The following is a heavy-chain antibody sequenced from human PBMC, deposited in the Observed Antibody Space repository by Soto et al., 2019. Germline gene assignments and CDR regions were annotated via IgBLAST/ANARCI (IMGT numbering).Heavy chain of an antibody. CDR1: GGSISSGDYY. CDR2: IYYSGST. Sequence: SETLSLTCTVSGGSISSGDYYWSWIRQPPGKGLEWIGYIYYSGSTYYNPSLKSRVTISVDTSKNQFSLKLSSVTAADTAVYYYASVGSSSWYWFDPWGQGTLVTVSS. CDR3: ASVGSSSWYWFDP. V-gene: IGHV4-30-4*01. J-gene: IGHJ5*02. D-gene: IGHD6-13*01.